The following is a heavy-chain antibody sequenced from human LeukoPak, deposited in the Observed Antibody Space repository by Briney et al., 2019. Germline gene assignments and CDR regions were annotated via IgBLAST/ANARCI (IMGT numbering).Heavy chain of an antibody. Sequence: GASVKVSCKASGGTFSSYAISWVRQAPGQGLEWMGRIIPILGVANYAQKFQGRVTITADKSTSTAYMELSSLRSEDTAVYYCARDVNRGDYWGQGTLVTVSS. CDR1: GGTFSSYA. V-gene: IGHV1-69*04. CDR3: ARDVNRGDY. J-gene: IGHJ4*02. CDR2: IIPILGVA.